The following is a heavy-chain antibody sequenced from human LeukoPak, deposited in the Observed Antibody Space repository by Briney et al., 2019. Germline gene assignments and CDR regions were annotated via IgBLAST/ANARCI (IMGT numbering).Heavy chain of an antibody. CDR2: ISYDGSNK. Sequence: GGSLRLSCAASGFTFSSYGMHWVRQAPGKGLEGVAVISYDGSNKYYADSVKGRFTISRDNSKNTLYLQMNSLRAEDTAVYYCAKDGGSGSSWARDAFDIWGQGTMVTVSS. V-gene: IGHV3-30*18. CDR3: AKDGGSGSSWARDAFDI. CDR1: GFTFSSYG. D-gene: IGHD6-13*01. J-gene: IGHJ3*02.